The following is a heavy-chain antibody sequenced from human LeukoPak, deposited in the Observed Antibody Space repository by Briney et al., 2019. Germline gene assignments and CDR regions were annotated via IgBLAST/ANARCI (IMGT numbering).Heavy chain of an antibody. J-gene: IGHJ4*02. Sequence: ASVKVSCKASRYTFTSYDINWVRQATGQGLEWMGWMNPNSGNTGYAQKFQGRVTMTRNTSISTAYMELSSLRSEDTAVYYCARVVGPYVRFLEWLLGYWGQGTLVTVSS. V-gene: IGHV1-8*01. CDR1: RYTFTSYD. CDR2: MNPNSGNT. CDR3: ARVVGPYVRFLEWLLGY. D-gene: IGHD3-3*01.